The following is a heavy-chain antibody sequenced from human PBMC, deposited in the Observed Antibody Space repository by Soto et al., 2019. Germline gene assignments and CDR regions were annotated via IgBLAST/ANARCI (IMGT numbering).Heavy chain of an antibody. CDR3: ARLLWFGELSPTDY. CDR1: GFTFSSYA. CDR2: ISGSGGST. V-gene: IGHV3-23*01. D-gene: IGHD3-10*01. Sequence: EVQLLESGGGLVQPGGSLRLSCAASGFTFSSYAMSWVRQAPGKGLEWVSAISGSGGSTYYADSVKGRFTISRDNSKNTLYLQMNSLRAEDTAVYYCARLLWFGELSPTDYWGQGTLVTVSS. J-gene: IGHJ4*02.